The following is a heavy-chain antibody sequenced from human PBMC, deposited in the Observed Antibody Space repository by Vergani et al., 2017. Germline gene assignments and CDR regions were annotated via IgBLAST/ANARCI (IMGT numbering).Heavy chain of an antibody. J-gene: IGHJ6*02. V-gene: IGHV3-7*03. Sequence: VQLQESGPGLVKPSETLSLTCTVSGGSISSYYWSWIRQPPGKGLEWVANIKQDGSEKYYVDSVKGRFTISRDNAKNSLYLQMNSLRAEDTAVYYCARDRVAARRYYYYYYGMDVWGQGTTVTVSS. CDR1: GGSISSYY. CDR3: ARDRVAARRYYYYYYGMDV. D-gene: IGHD6-6*01. CDR2: IKQDGSEK.